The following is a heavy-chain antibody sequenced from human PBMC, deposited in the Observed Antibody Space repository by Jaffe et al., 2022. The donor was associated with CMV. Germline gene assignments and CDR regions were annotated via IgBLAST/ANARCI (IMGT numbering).Heavy chain of an antibody. CDR3: ARDLQIGAAAGSWRGWFDP. D-gene: IGHD6-13*01. J-gene: IGHJ5*02. CDR1: GYTFTGYY. Sequence: QVQLVQSGAEVKKPGASVKVSCKASGYTFTGYYMHWVRQAPGQGLEWMGWINPNSGGTNYAQKFQGRVTMTRDTSISTAYMELSRLRSDDTAVYYCARDLQIGAAAGSWRGWFDPWGQGTLVTVSS. V-gene: IGHV1-2*02. CDR2: INPNSGGT.